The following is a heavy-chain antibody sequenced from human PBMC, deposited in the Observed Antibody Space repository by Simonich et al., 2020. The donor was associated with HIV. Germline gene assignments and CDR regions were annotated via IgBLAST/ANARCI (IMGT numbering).Heavy chain of an antibody. CDR2: INQDGRQK. D-gene: IGHD4-17*01. J-gene: IGHJ3*02. Sequence: EVQLVESGGGLVQPGGSLRLSCAGSGFTFSNYWMTWVRQAPGKGLEWVANINQDGRQKYDLDSVKGRFTISRDNAKNSLYLQMNSLRAEDTAVYYCARDFPTTVTPSLLFVAFDIWGQGTMVTVSS. CDR1: GFTFSNYW. V-gene: IGHV3-7*01. CDR3: ARDFPTTVTPSLLFVAFDI.